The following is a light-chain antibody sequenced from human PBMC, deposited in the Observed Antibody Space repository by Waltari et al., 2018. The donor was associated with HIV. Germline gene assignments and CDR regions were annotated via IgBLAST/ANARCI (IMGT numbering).Light chain of an antibody. V-gene: IGKV3-20*01. CDR1: QSIGSDY. CDR3: QQYSSSSQIFT. J-gene: IGKJ3*01. CDR2: SAS. Sequence: EIVLTQSPGTLSLSPGERATLSCRASQSIGSDYLVWYQQKPGQAPTLLFYSASSRATGIPDRFSGSGSGTDFTLTISRLEPKDFAIYYCQQYSSSSQIFTFGPGTKVDIK.